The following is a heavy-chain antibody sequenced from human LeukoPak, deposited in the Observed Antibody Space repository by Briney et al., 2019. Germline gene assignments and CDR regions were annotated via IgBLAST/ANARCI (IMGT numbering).Heavy chain of an antibody. Sequence: ASVKVSCKASGYTFTGYYMHWARQAPGQGLEWMGWINPNSGGTNYAQKFQGRVTMTRDTSISTAYMELSRLRSDDTAVYYCARVRQVATITPLFDYWGQGTLVTVSS. CDR1: GYTFTGYY. CDR2: INPNSGGT. CDR3: ARVRQVATITPLFDY. D-gene: IGHD5-12*01. V-gene: IGHV1-2*02. J-gene: IGHJ4*02.